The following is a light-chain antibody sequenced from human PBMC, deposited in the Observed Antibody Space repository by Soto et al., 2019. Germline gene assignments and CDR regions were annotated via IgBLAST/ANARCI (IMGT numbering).Light chain of an antibody. J-gene: IGKJ5*01. CDR2: GAS. CDR3: QQYRTSPIS. V-gene: IGKV3-20*01. CDR1: QVTSRY. Sequence: FPGNPVFSPREKTTPSFRASQVTSRYLSWYQQRPGQAPRLLIYGASSRATGIPDRFSGSGSGTDFTLTISRLEPEDYAVYYCQQYRTSPISFGQGTRLEIK.